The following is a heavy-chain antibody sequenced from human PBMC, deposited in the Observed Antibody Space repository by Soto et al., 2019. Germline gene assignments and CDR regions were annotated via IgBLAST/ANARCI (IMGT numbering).Heavy chain of an antibody. Sequence: SETLSLTCTVSIVSISSSTYYWGWIRQPPGKGPEWIGSVFYTGFTSYNPSLESRVSVSVDTSKNQFSLKVSGVSAADTAVYYCATSQKGYNWNYFDHWGQGALVTVS. CDR1: IVSISSSTYY. J-gene: IGHJ4*02. CDR2: VFYTGFT. V-gene: IGHV4-39*01. CDR3: ATSQKGYNWNYFDH. D-gene: IGHD1-20*01.